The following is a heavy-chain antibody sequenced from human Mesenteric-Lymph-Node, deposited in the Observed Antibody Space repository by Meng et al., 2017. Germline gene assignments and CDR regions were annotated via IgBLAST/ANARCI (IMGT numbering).Heavy chain of an antibody. V-gene: IGHV1-69*13. Sequence: SVKVSCKASGGTFSSYAISWVRQAPGQGLEWMGGIIPIFGTANYAQKFQGRVTITADESTSTAYMELSSLRSEDTAVYYCARPQTTLYSSGWEQFDYWGQGTLVTVSS. J-gene: IGHJ4*02. CDR2: IIPIFGTA. CDR1: GGTFSSYA. D-gene: IGHD6-19*01. CDR3: ARPQTTLYSSGWEQFDY.